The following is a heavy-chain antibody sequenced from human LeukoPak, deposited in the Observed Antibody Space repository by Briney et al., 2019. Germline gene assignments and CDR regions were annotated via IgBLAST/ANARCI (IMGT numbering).Heavy chain of an antibody. J-gene: IGHJ5*02. D-gene: IGHD5-12*01. CDR2: TYYRSKWYN. CDR3: ARTALGGYSGYDLNWFDP. V-gene: IGHV6-1*01. Sequence: SQTLSLTCAISGDSFSSNSAAWNWIRQSPSRGLEWLGRTYYRSKWYNDYAVSVKSRITINPDTSKNQFSLQLNSVTPEDTAVYYCARTALGGYSGYDLNWFDPWGQGTLVTVSS. CDR1: GDSFSSNSAA.